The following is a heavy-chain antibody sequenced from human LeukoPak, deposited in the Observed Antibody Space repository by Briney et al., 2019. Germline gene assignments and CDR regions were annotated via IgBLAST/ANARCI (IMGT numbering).Heavy chain of an antibody. Sequence: GGSLRLSCAASGFTFSSYAMSWVRQAPGKGLEWVSGISGSGGSTYYADSAKGRFTISRDNSKNTLYLQMNSLRAEDTAVYYCAKVGDCTSCYSSWFDPWGQGTLVTVSS. V-gene: IGHV3-23*01. D-gene: IGHD2-2*01. J-gene: IGHJ5*02. CDR1: GFTFSSYA. CDR3: AKVGDCTSCYSSWFDP. CDR2: ISGSGGST.